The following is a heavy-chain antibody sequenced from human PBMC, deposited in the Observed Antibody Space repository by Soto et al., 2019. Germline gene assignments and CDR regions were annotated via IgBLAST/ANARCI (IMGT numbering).Heavy chain of an antibody. CDR1: GDPVSSSSYY. CDR3: ATGVDDFWSGYYKYYYYYMDV. Sequence: SETLSLTCTVSGDPVSSSSYYWGWIRQPPGKGLEWIGSIYYSGSTYYSPSLETRVIISVDTSKNQFSLKLTSVTAADPAVYFRATGVDDFWSGYYKYYYYYMDVWGKGTMVTVSS. J-gene: IGHJ6*03. V-gene: IGHV4-39*07. D-gene: IGHD3-3*01. CDR2: IYYSGST.